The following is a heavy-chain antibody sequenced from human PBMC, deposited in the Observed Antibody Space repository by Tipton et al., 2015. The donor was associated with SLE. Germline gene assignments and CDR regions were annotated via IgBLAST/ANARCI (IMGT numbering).Heavy chain of an antibody. CDR2: MYNNERT. V-gene: IGHV4-59*08. Sequence: TLSLTCTVSGVSIRSHYWSWIRQSPGKGLEWIGYMYNNERTKYNLSLESRVSMSVETSKNQFSLKLSSVTAADTAVYYCATNGHGETYEFFTEYLRHWGQGTLVTVSS. J-gene: IGHJ1*01. D-gene: IGHD5-12*01. CDR3: ATNGHGETYEFFTEYLRH. CDR1: GVSIRSHY.